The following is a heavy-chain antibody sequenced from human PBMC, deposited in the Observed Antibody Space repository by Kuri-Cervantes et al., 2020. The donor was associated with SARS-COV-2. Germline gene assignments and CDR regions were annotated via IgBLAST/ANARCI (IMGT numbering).Heavy chain of an antibody. CDR2: IYYSGST. D-gene: IGHD3-9*01. Sequence: SETLSLTCTVSGGSISSGGYYWSWIRQHPGKGLEWIGYIYYSGSTYYNPSLKSRVTISVDTSKNQFSLKLSSVTAADTAVYYCARVPYDILTGYYVSPIDYWGQGTLVTVSS. CDR3: ARVPYDILTGYYVSPIDY. V-gene: IGHV4-31*03. J-gene: IGHJ4*02. CDR1: GGSISSGGYY.